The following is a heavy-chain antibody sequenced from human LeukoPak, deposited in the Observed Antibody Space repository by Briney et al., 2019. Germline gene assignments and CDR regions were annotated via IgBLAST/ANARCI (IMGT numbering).Heavy chain of an antibody. CDR3: ASTYYYGSGSYYNGDY. Sequence: GGSLRLSCAASGFTFSSYAMHWVRQAPGKGLEWVAVISYDGSNEYYADSVKGRFTISRDNSKNTLYLQMNSLRAEDTAVYYCASTYYYGSGSYYNGDYWGQGTLVTVSS. V-gene: IGHV3-30-3*01. D-gene: IGHD3-10*01. CDR1: GFTFSSYA. J-gene: IGHJ4*02. CDR2: ISYDGSNE.